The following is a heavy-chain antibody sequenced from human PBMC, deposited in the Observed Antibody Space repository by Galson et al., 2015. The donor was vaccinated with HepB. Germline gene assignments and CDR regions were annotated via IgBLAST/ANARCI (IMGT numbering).Heavy chain of an antibody. D-gene: IGHD3-3*01. CDR3: TRDYHPAAFLSSWRWFDP. V-gene: IGHV3-30*04. Sequence: SLRLSCAASGFTFSSYALHWVRRAPGKGLEWLTLISYDGRDEYYADSVKGRFTISRDNSNNTLYLQMNNLRPEDTAVYYCTRDYHPAAFLSSWRWFDPWGQGTLVSVSS. CDR1: GFTFSSYA. J-gene: IGHJ5*02. CDR2: ISYDGRDE.